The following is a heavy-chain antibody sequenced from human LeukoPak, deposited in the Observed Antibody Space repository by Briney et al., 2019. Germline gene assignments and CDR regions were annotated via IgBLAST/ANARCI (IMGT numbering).Heavy chain of an antibody. V-gene: IGHV4-34*01. CDR2: INHSGST. CDR1: GGSINPYY. J-gene: IGHJ5*02. CDR3: ARQKRWFDP. Sequence: RTSETLSLTCTVYGGSINPYYWSWIRQPPGKGLEWIGEINHSGSTNYNPSLKSRVTISVDTSKNQFSLKLSSVTAADTAVYYCARQKRWFDPWGQGTLVTVSS.